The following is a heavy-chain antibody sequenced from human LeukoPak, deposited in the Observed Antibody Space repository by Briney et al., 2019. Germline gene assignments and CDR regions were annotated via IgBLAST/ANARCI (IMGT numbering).Heavy chain of an antibody. CDR3: ARGSRGRYDRKYYYYYMDV. CDR2: IRSKANNYAI. Sequence: GGSLRLSCAASGFTFSESGMHWVRQSSRKGLEWVARIRSKANNYAIEYAASVKGRFTISRDDSKNTAYLQMNSLKTEDTAVYYCARGSRGRYDRKYYYYYMDVWGKGTTVTISS. D-gene: IGHD3-22*01. V-gene: IGHV3-73*01. CDR1: GFTFSESG. J-gene: IGHJ6*03.